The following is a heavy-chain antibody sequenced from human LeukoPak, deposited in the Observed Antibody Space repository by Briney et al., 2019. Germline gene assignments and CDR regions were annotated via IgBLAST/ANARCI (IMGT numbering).Heavy chain of an antibody. D-gene: IGHD2-15*01. CDR3: AREAVGYCSGGSCYSWFDP. CDR2: IYYSGST. CDR1: GGSISSYY. Sequence: SETLSLTCTVSGGSISSYYWSWIRQPPGKGLEWIGYIYYSGSTNYNPSLKSRVTISVDTSKNQFSLKLSSVTAADTAVYYCAREAVGYCSGGSCYSWFDPWGQGTLVTVSS. J-gene: IGHJ5*02. V-gene: IGHV4-59*01.